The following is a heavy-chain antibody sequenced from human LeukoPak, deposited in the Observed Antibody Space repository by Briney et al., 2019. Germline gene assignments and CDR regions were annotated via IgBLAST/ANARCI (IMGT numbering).Heavy chain of an antibody. CDR1: GGSISSGSYF. Sequence: PSETLSLTCTVSGGSISSGSYFWSWIRQPAGKGLEWIGRIYTSGSTNYNPSLKSRVTISVDTSKNQISLKLSSVTAADTAVYYCARDKIAARPGGGWFDPWGQGTLVTVSS. D-gene: IGHD6-6*01. CDR3: ARDKIAARPGGGWFDP. J-gene: IGHJ5*02. CDR2: IYTSGST. V-gene: IGHV4-61*02.